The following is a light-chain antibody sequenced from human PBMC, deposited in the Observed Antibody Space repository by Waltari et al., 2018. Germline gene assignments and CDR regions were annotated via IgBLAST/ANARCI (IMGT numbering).Light chain of an antibody. Sequence: QSVLTQPPSVSAAPGQRVTISCSGGSSNIGNNYVSWYRQFPGTAPKLLIYEDSVRPSGIPGRFSVSKSGTSATLDITGLQAGDEADYYCGTWDSSLSGAVFGGGTHLTVL. J-gene: IGLJ7*01. CDR1: SSNIGNNY. CDR2: EDS. CDR3: GTWDSSLSGAV. V-gene: IGLV1-51*02.